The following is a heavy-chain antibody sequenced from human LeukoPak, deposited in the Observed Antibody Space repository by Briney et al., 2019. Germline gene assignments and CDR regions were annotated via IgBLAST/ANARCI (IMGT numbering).Heavy chain of an antibody. CDR1: GGSIDSNS. Sequence: KSSETLSLTCTVSGGSIDSNSWTWIRQPPGKGLEWIGYIYYSGTTNYNPSLKSRVTMSVDRSKNQFSLKLSSVTAADTAVYYCARRSSSWKNWFDPWGQGTLVTVSS. V-gene: IGHV4-59*01. CDR2: IYYSGTT. CDR3: ARRSSSWKNWFDP. D-gene: IGHD6-13*01. J-gene: IGHJ5*02.